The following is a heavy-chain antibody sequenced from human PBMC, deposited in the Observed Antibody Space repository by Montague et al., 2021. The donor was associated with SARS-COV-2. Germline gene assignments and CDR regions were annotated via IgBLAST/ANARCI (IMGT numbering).Heavy chain of an antibody. Sequence: SETLSLTCAVYGGSFSGYYWSWIRQPPGKGLEWIGEINHSGSTNYNPSLKSRVTISVDTSKNQFSLKLSSVTAADTAVYYCARRPHYNDRSGYYYPGPQRYYFDYWGQGTLVTVSS. J-gene: IGHJ4*02. CDR1: GGSFSGYY. V-gene: IGHV4-34*01. CDR2: INHSGST. D-gene: IGHD3-22*01. CDR3: ARRPHYNDRSGYYYPGPQRYYFDY.